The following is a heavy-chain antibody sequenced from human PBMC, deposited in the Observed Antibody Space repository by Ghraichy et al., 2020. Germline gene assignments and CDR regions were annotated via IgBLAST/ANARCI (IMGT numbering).Heavy chain of an antibody. Sequence: SETLSLTCTVSGGSISSGGYYWSWIRQHPGKGLEWIGYIYYSGSTYYNPSLKSRVTISVDTSKNQFSLKLSSVTAADTAVYYCARDSRGHYDFWSGYYPPRLDGGMDVWGQGTTVTVSS. D-gene: IGHD3-3*01. V-gene: IGHV4-31*03. CDR2: IYYSGST. CDR1: GGSISSGGYY. J-gene: IGHJ6*02. CDR3: ARDSRGHYDFWSGYYPPRLDGGMDV.